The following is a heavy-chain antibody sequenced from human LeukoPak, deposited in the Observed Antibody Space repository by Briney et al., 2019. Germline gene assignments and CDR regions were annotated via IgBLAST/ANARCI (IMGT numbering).Heavy chain of an antibody. V-gene: IGHV3-53*01. Sequence: GGSLRLSCAASGFIVSSNYMSWVRQAPGKGLEWVSVIYSGGSTYYADSGKGRFTISRDNSKDTLYLQMNSLRVEDTAMYYCARGGGAYCGGDCWRAFDIWGQGTVVTVSS. CDR1: GFIVSSNY. J-gene: IGHJ3*02. CDR3: ARGGGAYCGGDCWRAFDI. D-gene: IGHD2-21*02. CDR2: IYSGGST.